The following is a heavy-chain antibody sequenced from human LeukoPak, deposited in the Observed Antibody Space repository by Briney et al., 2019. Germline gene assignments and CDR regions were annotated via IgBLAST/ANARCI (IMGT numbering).Heavy chain of an antibody. CDR1: GFTFSTYN. D-gene: IGHD6-19*01. Sequence: PGGSLRLSCAASGFTFSTYNMNWVRQAPGKGLEWVSYISSSGSTTNYADSLKGRFTISRDNAKNSLWLQMNSLRDEDTAVYYCAGGLPFYSSGWYFDYWGQGTLVTVSS. V-gene: IGHV3-48*02. CDR2: ISSSGSTT. J-gene: IGHJ4*02. CDR3: AGGLPFYSSGWYFDY.